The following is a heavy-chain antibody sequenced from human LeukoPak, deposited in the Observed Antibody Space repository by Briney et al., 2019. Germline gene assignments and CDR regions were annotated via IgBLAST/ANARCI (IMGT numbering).Heavy chain of an antibody. J-gene: IGHJ4*02. Sequence: SETLSLTCAVSGGSITSGNWWTWVRQSPGKGLEWIGEIHHGGTTNYNPSLKSRVTISVDKSKNQFSLKLNSVTAADTAVYYCARWVQLLYYFDYWGQGTLVTVSS. V-gene: IGHV4-4*02. CDR1: GGSITSGNW. CDR3: ARWVQLLYYFDY. CDR2: IHHGGTT. D-gene: IGHD5-18*01.